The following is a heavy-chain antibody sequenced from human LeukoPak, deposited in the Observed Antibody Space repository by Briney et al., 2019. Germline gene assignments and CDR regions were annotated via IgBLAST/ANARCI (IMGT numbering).Heavy chain of an antibody. V-gene: IGHV4-61*02. D-gene: IGHD4-23*01. Sequence: PSQTLSLTCTVSGGSISSGSYYWSWIWQPAGKGLAWIGRIYTSGSTNYNPSLKSRVTISVDTSKNQFSLKLSSVTAADTAVYYCASTVLTGVGFDYWGQGTLVTVSS. CDR1: GGSISSGSYY. CDR3: ASTVLTGVGFDY. CDR2: IYTSGST. J-gene: IGHJ4*02.